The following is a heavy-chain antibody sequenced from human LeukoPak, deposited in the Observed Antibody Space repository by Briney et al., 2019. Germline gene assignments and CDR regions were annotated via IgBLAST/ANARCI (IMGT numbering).Heavy chain of an antibody. D-gene: IGHD2-15*01. CDR1: GYTFTAYY. CDR2: MNPNSGGT. V-gene: IGHV1-2*02. Sequence: ASVKVSCNASGYTFTAYYMLWGRQAPGHRLEWRGWMNPNSGGTNYAQKFQGRVTMTRHTSISTAYVELRRLTSDDTAVYYCARDRYCSGGSCYRRFDPWGQGTLVTVCS. CDR3: ARDRYCSGGSCYRRFDP. J-gene: IGHJ5*02.